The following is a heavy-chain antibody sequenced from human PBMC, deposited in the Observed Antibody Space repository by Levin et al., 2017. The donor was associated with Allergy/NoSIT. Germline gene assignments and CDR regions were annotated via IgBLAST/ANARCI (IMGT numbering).Heavy chain of an antibody. J-gene: IGHJ4*02. CDR1: GFTFSGSA. D-gene: IGHD3-16*02. V-gene: IGHV3-73*01. CDR3: ARPRTYYDYVWGSYRDIEFDY. Sequence: ETLSLTCAASGFTFSGSAMHWVRQASGKGLEWVGRIRNKANNYATAYAASVKGRFTISRDDSKNTAYLQMNSLKTEDSAVYYCARPRTYYDYVWGSYRDIEFDYWGQGTLVTVSS. CDR2: IRNKANNYAT.